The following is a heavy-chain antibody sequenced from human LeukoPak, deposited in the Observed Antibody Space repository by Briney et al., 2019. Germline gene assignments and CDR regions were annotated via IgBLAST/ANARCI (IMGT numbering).Heavy chain of an antibody. CDR2: IIPILGIA. J-gene: IGHJ4*02. CDR3: ATYCSGGSCCNPEVGHDY. V-gene: IGHV1-69*04. Sequence: SVKVSCKASEGTFSGYAISWVRQAPGQGLEWMGRIIPILGIANYAQKFQGRVTITADKSTSTAYMELSSLRSEDTAVYYCATYCSGGSCCNPEVGHDYWGQGTLVTVSS. D-gene: IGHD2-15*01. CDR1: EGTFSGYA.